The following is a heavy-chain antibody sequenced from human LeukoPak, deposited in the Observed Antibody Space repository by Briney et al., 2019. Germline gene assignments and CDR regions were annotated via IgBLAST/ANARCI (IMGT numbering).Heavy chain of an antibody. Sequence: GGSLRLSCAASGFTFSDYYMSWIRQAPGKGLEWVSYISSSNSYTNYADSVKGRFYADSVKGRFTISRGNAKNSLYLQMNGLRAEDTAIYFCAREGNYYFDYWGQGTLVTVSS. V-gene: IGHV3-11*06. J-gene: IGHJ4*02. CDR1: GFTFSDYY. CDR2: ISSSNSYT. CDR3: AREGNYYFDY. D-gene: IGHD1-7*01.